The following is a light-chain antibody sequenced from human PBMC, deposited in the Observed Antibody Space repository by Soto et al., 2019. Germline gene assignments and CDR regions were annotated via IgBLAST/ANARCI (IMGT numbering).Light chain of an antibody. Sequence: DIQMTQSPSSLSASVGDRVTITCQTSQGINNYLNWYQQKPGQAPKLLIYDVSHLQTGVPFRFRGSGSGQYFTLTISSLQPEDFATYYCQRANSFPITFGQGTRLEIK. CDR2: DVS. CDR3: QRANSFPIT. CDR1: QGINNY. J-gene: IGKJ5*01. V-gene: IGKV1-33*01.